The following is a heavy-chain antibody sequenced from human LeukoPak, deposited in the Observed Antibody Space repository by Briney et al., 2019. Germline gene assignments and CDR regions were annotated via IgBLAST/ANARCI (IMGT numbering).Heavy chain of an antibody. V-gene: IGHV5-51*01. Sequence: GESLKISCKGSGYSFTSYWIAWVRQLPGKGLEWVGIIYPGDSDTRYSPSFQGQVTISADKSISTAYLQWNSLKASDSAMYYCARRPSGSGLGFDPWGQGTLVTVSS. CDR2: IYPGDSDT. CDR1: GYSFTSYW. D-gene: IGHD3-10*01. J-gene: IGHJ5*02. CDR3: ARRPSGSGLGFDP.